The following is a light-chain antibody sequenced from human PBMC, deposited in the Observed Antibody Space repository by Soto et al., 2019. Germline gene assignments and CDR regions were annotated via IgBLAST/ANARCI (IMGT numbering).Light chain of an antibody. V-gene: IGLV2-14*01. J-gene: IGLJ2*01. CDR1: SSDVGGYNY. CDR3: SSYTGSSTPLV. CDR2: DVG. Sequence: QSALTQPASVSGSPGQSITISCTGTSSDVGGYNYVSWYQQHPGKAPKLMIYDVGNRPSGVSNRFSGSKSGNTASLTISGLQAEDEADYYCSSYTGSSTPLVFGGGTKLTVL.